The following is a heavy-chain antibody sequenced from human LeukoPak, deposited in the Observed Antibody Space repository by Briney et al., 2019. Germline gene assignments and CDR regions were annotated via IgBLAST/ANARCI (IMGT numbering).Heavy chain of an antibody. CDR2: VHVSGST. CDR3: ARDESSRDDIGGYPY. V-gene: IGHV4-4*07. J-gene: IGHJ4*01. D-gene: IGHD3-22*01. CDR1: GGSVNSYH. Sequence: SETLSLTCTVSGGSVNSYHWAWIRQPAGKGLEWVGRVHVSGSTNYNPSLRSRVAISLDTSKNQVSLILNSVSAADTAVYYCARDESSRDDIGGYPYWGRGVLVTVSS.